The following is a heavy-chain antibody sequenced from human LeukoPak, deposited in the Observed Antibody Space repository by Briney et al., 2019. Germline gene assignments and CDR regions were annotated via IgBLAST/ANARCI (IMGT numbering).Heavy chain of an antibody. CDR1: GFTFSIYW. CDR2: IKTDGSQI. D-gene: IGHD3-22*01. Sequence: GGSLRLSCAASGFTFSIYWMTWVRQAPGKGLEWVANIKTDGSQIYYVDSVKGRFTISRDNAKNSLYLQMNSLRAEDTAVYYCARDTPTYYYDSSGAFDIWGQGTMVTVSS. J-gene: IGHJ3*02. V-gene: IGHV3-7*01. CDR3: ARDTPTYYYDSSGAFDI.